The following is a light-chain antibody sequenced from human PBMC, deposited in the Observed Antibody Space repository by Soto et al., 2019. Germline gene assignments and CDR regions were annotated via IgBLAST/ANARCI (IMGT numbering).Light chain of an antibody. CDR1: QDITNY. V-gene: IGKV1-9*01. J-gene: IGKJ4*01. CDR3: QQLNAYPHS. CDR2: GAS. Sequence: DIHLTQSRSFLSGSVGDRFTITCRASQDITNYLAWYLQKPGKAPKLLIYGASTLQSGVPSRFSGSGSGTEFTLTVSSLQPEDFATYYCQQLNAYPHSFGGGTKVDIK.